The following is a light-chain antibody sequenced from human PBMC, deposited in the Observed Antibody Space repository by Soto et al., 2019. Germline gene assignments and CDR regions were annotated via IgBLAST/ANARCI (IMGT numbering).Light chain of an antibody. CDR1: QSVSSSF. Sequence: ENVLTQSPGTLSLSPGERATLSCRASQSVSSSFLAWYQQKVGQAPRLLIYGASSRATGIPDRFSGSGSGTDFTLTISRLEPEDFAVYYCQQYHNWPITFGQGTRLEIK. J-gene: IGKJ5*01. CDR2: GAS. V-gene: IGKV3-20*01. CDR3: QQYHNWPIT.